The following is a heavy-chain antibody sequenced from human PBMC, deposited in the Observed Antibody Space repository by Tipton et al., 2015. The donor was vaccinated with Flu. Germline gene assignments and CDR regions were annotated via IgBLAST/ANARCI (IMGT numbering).Heavy chain of an antibody. D-gene: IGHD5-24*01. V-gene: IGHV4-59*01. J-gene: IGHJ4*02. CDR1: GGSISSYY. CDR3: ARGDGYNFDY. Sequence: TLSLTCTVSGGSISSYYWSWIRQPPGKGLEWIGYIYHSGSTNYNPSLKSRVTISVDTSKNQFSLKLSSVTAADTAVYYCARGDGYNFDYWGQGTLVTVSS. CDR2: IYHSGST.